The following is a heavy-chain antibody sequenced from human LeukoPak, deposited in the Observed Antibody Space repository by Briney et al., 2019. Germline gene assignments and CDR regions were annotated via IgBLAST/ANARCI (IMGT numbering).Heavy chain of an antibody. V-gene: IGHV4-59*01. CDR1: GGSISSFY. J-gene: IGHJ3*02. Sequence: SETLSLTCTVSGGSISSFYWSWIRQPPGKGLEWIGYMYYSGSTNYNPSLKSRVTISVDTSKNQLSLKLNSVTAADTAVYYCATEVMVRGVSAFDIWGQGAMVTVSS. CDR2: MYYSGST. D-gene: IGHD3-10*01. CDR3: ATEVMVRGVSAFDI.